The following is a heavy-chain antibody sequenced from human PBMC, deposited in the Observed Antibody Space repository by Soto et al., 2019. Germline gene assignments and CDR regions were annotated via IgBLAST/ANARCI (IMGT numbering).Heavy chain of an antibody. Sequence: ASVKVSCKASGYTFTSYYMHWVRQAPGQGLEWMGIINPSGGSTSYAQKFQGRVTMTRDTSTSTVYMELSGLRSEDTAVYYCARDWYVDTAMVTVDVWGQGTTVTVSS. V-gene: IGHV1-46*01. J-gene: IGHJ6*02. CDR1: GYTFTSYY. CDR3: ARDWYVDTAMVTVDV. D-gene: IGHD5-18*01. CDR2: INPSGGST.